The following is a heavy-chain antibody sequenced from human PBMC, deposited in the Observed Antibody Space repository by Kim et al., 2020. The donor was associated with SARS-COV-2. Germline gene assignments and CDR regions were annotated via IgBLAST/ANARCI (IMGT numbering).Heavy chain of an antibody. CDR2: IWYDGSNK. J-gene: IGHJ4*02. Sequence: GGSLRLSCAASGFTFSSYGMHWVRQAPGKGLEWVAVIWYDGSNKYYADSVMGRFTISRDNSKNMLYLEMNSLRAEDTAVYYCVRDSVTVAGTVDYWGQGTLVTVSS. CDR1: GFTFSSYG. D-gene: IGHD6-19*01. V-gene: IGHV3-33*01. CDR3: VRDSVTVAGTVDY.